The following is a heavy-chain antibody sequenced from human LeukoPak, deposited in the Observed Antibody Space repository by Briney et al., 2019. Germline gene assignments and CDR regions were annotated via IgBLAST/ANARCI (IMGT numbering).Heavy chain of an antibody. V-gene: IGHV3-30*03. Sequence: GGSLRLSCAASGFTFSSYGMNWVRQAPGKGLEWVAVISYDGSNKYYADSVKGRLTISRDNSKNTLFVQMSSLRAEDTAVYYCARGEYYSDTSSYFDYWGQGTLFTVSS. CDR3: ARGEYYSDTSSYFDY. J-gene: IGHJ4*02. D-gene: IGHD3-22*01. CDR2: ISYDGSNK. CDR1: GFTFSSYG.